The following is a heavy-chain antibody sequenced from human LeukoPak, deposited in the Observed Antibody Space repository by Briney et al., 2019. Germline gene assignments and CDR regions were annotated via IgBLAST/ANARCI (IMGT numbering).Heavy chain of an antibody. CDR3: ARHRYCSGGSCYSDY. V-gene: IGHV5-51*01. D-gene: IGHD2-15*01. CDR2: IYPGDSDT. J-gene: IGHJ4*02. CDR1: GYSFTNYW. Sequence: GESLKISCKGSGYSFTNYWIGWVRQMPGKGLEWMGIIYPGDSDTRYSPSFQGQVTISADKSISTAYLQWSSLKASDTAMYYCARHRYCSGGSCYSDYWGQGTLVTVSP.